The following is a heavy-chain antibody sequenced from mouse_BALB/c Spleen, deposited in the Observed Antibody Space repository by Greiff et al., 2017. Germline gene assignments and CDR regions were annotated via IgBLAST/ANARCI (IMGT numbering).Heavy chain of an antibody. CDR2: ISSGGST. CDR3: ARGSTISYAMDY. Sequence: DVHLVESGGGLVKPGGSLKLSCAASGFTFSSYAMSWVRQTPEKRLEWVASISSGGSTYYPDSVKGRFTISRDNARNILYLQMSSLRSEDTAMYYCARGSTISYAMDYWGQGTSVTVSS. CDR1: GFTFSSYA. V-gene: IGHV5-6-5*01. J-gene: IGHJ4*01.